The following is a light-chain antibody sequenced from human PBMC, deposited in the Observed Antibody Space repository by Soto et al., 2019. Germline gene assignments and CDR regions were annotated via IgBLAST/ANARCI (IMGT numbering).Light chain of an antibody. CDR1: GSNIGSNN. V-gene: IGLV1-44*01. CDR3: AAWDDSLNGWV. J-gene: IGLJ3*02. Sequence: QAVVTQPPLVSGTPGQRVTISCSGGGSNIGSNNVNWYLQLPGTAPKLLIYGSNQRPSGVPDRFFGSKSGASASLAISGLQSEDEADYYCAAWDDSLNGWVFGGGTKLTVL. CDR2: GSN.